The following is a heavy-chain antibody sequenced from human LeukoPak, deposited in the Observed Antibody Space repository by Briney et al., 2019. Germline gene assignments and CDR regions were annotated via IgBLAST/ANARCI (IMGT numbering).Heavy chain of an antibody. V-gene: IGHV3-21*01. CDR1: GFTFDDYA. CDR3: ATWVRDTDAFNA. D-gene: IGHD5-18*01. Sequence: PGRSLRLSCAASGFTFDDYAMHWVRQAPGKGLEWVSSISTSSNYIYYADSVKGRFTISRDNAKNSLYLQMNSLRAEDTAVYYCATWVRDTDAFNAWGRGTMVTVSS. J-gene: IGHJ3*01. CDR2: ISTSSNYI.